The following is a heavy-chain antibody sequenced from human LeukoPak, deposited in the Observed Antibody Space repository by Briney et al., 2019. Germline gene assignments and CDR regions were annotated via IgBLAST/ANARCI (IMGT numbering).Heavy chain of an antibody. D-gene: IGHD5-12*01. Sequence: GESLKISCKGSGYSFTSYWIGWVRQLPGKGLEWMGIIYPGDSDTRYSPSFQGQVTISADKSISTAYLQWSSPKASDTAMYYCARQSSGYDSYFDYWGQGTLVTVSS. J-gene: IGHJ4*02. CDR2: IYPGDSDT. V-gene: IGHV5-51*01. CDR1: GYSFTSYW. CDR3: ARQSSGYDSYFDY.